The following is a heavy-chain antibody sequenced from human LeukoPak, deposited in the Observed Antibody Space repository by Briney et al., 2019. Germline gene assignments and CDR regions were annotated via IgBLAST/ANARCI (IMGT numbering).Heavy chain of an antibody. V-gene: IGHV3-48*01. Sequence: GRSLRLSYAASGLTVSGYSLNGVRQAPGKGREWVSYISTSSSTIYYADSVKGRFTISRDNAKNSQYLQMNSLRAEDTAVYYCARGEYSSSWYIYWGQGTLVTVSS. D-gene: IGHD6-13*01. CDR1: GLTVSGYS. CDR2: ISTSSSTI. J-gene: IGHJ4*02. CDR3: ARGEYSSSWYIY.